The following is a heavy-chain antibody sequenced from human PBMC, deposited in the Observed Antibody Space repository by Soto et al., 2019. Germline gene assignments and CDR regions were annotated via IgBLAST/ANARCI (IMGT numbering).Heavy chain of an antibody. CDR2: IYWDDDK. J-gene: IGHJ6*02. CDR1: GFSLSTSGVG. Sequence: QITLKESGPTLVKPTQTLTLTCTFSGFSLSTSGVGVAWIRQPPGKALEWLALIYWDDDKRYRPSLESRLTITKNNSKDQVVLTITNMDSVDTAAYYCAYLPCSGGSCYWFSFSGRDVWGQLTTVTVAS. D-gene: IGHD2-15*01. CDR3: AYLPCSGGSCYWFSFSGRDV. V-gene: IGHV2-5*02.